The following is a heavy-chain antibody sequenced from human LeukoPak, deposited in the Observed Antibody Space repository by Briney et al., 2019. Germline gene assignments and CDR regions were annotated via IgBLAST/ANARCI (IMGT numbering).Heavy chain of an antibody. D-gene: IGHD4-23*01. V-gene: IGHV4-61*02. Sequence: SQTLSLTCTVSGGSISSGSYYWSWIRQPAGKGLEWIGRIYTSGSTHYNPSLKSRVTISVDTSKNQFSLKLSSVTAADTAVYYCARGSKERWYPRDAFDIWGQGTMVTVSS. CDR3: ARGSKERWYPRDAFDI. J-gene: IGHJ3*02. CDR2: IYTSGST. CDR1: GGSISSGSYY.